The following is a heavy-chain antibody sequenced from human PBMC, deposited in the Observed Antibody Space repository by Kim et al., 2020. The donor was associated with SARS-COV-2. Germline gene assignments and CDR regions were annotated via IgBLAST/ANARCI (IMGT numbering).Heavy chain of an antibody. V-gene: IGHV1-69*13. J-gene: IGHJ4*02. CDR2: IIPIFGTA. CDR1: GCTFSSYA. CDR3: ARDGSRSRSTYFDY. Sequence: SVKVSCKASGCTFSSYAISWVRQAPGQGLEWMGGIIPIFGTANYAQKFQGRVTITADESTSTAYMELSSLRSEDTAVYYCARDGSRSRSTYFDYWGQGTLVTVSS. D-gene: IGHD1-26*01.